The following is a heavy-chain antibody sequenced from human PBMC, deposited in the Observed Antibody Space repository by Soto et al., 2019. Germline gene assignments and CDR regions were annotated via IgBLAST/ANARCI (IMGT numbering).Heavy chain of an antibody. J-gene: IGHJ6*03. CDR1: GASISSDY. Sequence: QVQLQESGPGLVKPSETLSLTCTVSGASISSDYWSWIRLPPGKGLEWTGILYYIGTTNYNPSLKSRVTISADMSKNQFSLRVNSVTAADTAVYYCARHNVGTVDLYYHMDVWGKGTTVTVSS. V-gene: IGHV4-59*08. CDR3: ARHNVGTVDLYYHMDV. CDR2: LYYIGTT. D-gene: IGHD6-19*01.